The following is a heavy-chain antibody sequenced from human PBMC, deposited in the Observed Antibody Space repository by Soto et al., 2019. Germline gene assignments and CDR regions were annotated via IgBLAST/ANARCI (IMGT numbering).Heavy chain of an antibody. Sequence: GGSLRLSCGASGFNFGSHGMHWGRQAPGKGLEWVAVIWYDGSNQIYADSVKGRFTISRDNSKSILYLQMNSLRVDDTAVYYCARWGDWKRMDVWGQGTTVSVSS. CDR2: IWYDGSNQ. CDR1: GFNFGSHG. CDR3: ARWGDWKRMDV. D-gene: IGHD2-21*02. V-gene: IGHV3-33*01. J-gene: IGHJ6*02.